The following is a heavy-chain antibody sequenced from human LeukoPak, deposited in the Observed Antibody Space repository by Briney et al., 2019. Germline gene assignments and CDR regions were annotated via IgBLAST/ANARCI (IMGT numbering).Heavy chain of an antibody. CDR2: IIPILGIA. CDR3: ARDPDYYDSSGYYWFDC. V-gene: IGHV1-69*04. CDR1: GGTFSSYA. Sequence: SVKVSCKASGGTFSSYAISWVRQAPGQGLEWMGRIIPILGIANYAQKFQGRVTITADKSTSTAYMELSSLRSEDTAVYYCARDPDYYDSSGYYWFDCWGQGTLVTVSS. J-gene: IGHJ4*02. D-gene: IGHD3-22*01.